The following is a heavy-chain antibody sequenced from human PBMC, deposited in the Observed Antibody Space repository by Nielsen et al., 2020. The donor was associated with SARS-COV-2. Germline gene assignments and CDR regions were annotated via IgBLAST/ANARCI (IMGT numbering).Heavy chain of an antibody. J-gene: IGHJ4*02. Sequence: GSLRLSCTVSGGSISSYYWSWIRQPPGKGLEWIGEINHSGSTNYNPSLKSRVTISVDTSKNQFSLKLSSVTAADTAVYYCARATGRWLQLVFDYWGQGTLVTVSS. V-gene: IGHV4-34*01. D-gene: IGHD5-24*01. CDR1: GGSISSYY. CDR2: INHSGST. CDR3: ARATGRWLQLVFDY.